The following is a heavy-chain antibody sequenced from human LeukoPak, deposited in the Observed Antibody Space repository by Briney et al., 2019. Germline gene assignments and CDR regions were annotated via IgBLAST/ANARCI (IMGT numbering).Heavy chain of an antibody. CDR3: ARLTVPLRFDP. V-gene: IGHV4-34*01. CDR1: GESFSGYY. Sequence: SETLSLTCGVYGESFSGYYWSWIRQPPGKGLEWIGEINHSGSTYYNPSLKSRVTISVDTSKNQFSLKLSSVTAADTAVYYCARLTVPLRFDPWGQGTLVTVSS. J-gene: IGHJ5*02. CDR2: INHSGST. D-gene: IGHD2-2*01.